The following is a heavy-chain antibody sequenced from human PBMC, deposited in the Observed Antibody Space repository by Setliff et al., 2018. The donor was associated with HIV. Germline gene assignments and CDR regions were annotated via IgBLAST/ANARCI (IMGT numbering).Heavy chain of an antibody. Sequence: PGGSLRLSCAASGFTFNTYGMNWVRQAPGKGLEWVSLMSGINDSTYYANSVKGRFTISRDSSKNTLSLQMSSLRAEDTALYYCATGGMAAAGPGGGHGLDVWGQGTTVTVSS. CDR2: MSGINDST. V-gene: IGHV3-23*01. CDR3: ATGGMAAAGPGGGHGLDV. CDR1: GFTFNTYG. J-gene: IGHJ6*02. D-gene: IGHD6-13*01.